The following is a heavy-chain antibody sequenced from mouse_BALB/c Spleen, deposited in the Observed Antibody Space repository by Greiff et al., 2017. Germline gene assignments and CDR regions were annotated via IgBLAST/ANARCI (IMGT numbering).Heavy chain of an antibody. V-gene: IGHV14-3*02. J-gene: IGHJ2*01. Sequence: VQLQQSGAELVKPGASVKLSCTASGFNIKDTYMHWVKQRPEPGLEWIGRIDPANGNTKYDPKFQGKATITADTSSNTAYLQLSSLTSEDTAVYYCAQGTGTNYFDYWGQGTTLTVSS. CDR1: GFNIKDTY. CDR3: AQGTGTNYFDY. CDR2: IDPANGNT. D-gene: IGHD4-1*01.